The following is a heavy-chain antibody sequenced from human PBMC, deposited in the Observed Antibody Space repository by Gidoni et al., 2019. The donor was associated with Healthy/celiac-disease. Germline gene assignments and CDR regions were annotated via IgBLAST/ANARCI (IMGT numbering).Heavy chain of an antibody. CDR1: AGSISRGSYY. J-gene: IGHJ4*02. CDR2: IYTSGST. Sequence: QVQLQESGPGLVNPSQTLSLTCPAPAGSISRGSYYWSWIRQPAGKGLEWIGRIYTSGSTNYNPSLKSRVTISVDTSKNQFSLKLSSVTAADTAVYYCARDRQLWLPGYFDYWGQGTLVTVSS. D-gene: IGHD5-18*01. CDR3: ARDRQLWLPGYFDY. V-gene: IGHV4-61*02.